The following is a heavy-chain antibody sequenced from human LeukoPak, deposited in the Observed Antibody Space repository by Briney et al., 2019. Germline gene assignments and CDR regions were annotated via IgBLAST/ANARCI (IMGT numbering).Heavy chain of an antibody. Sequence: ASVKVSCKASGYTFTGYYMHWVRQAPGQGLEWMGWINPNSGGTNYAQKFQGWVTMTRDTSISTAYMELSRLRSDDTAVYYCARDPRITIFGVVAGPYYFDYWGQGTLVTVSS. CDR3: ARDPRITIFGVVAGPYYFDY. V-gene: IGHV1-2*04. J-gene: IGHJ4*02. CDR1: GYTFTGYY. D-gene: IGHD3-3*01. CDR2: INPNSGGT.